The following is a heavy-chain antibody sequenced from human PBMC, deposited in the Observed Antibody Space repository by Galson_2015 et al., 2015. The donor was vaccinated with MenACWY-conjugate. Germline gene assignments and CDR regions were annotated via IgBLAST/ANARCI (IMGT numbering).Heavy chain of an antibody. V-gene: IGHV3-15*01. Sequence: SLRLSCAAPGFSFNYAWMSWVRQAPGKGLEWVGRIKSKTDGGATDYAAPVKGRFTISRDDSKNTLYLQMNSLKSEDTAVYYCATDVPGIGAGEFDYWGQGTLVIVSS. CDR3: ATDVPGIGAGEFDY. J-gene: IGHJ4*02. CDR1: GFSFNYAW. D-gene: IGHD3-10*01. CDR2: IKSKTDGGAT.